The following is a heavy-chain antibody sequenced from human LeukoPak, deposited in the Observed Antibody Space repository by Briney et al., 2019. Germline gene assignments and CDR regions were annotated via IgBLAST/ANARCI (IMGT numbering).Heavy chain of an antibody. Sequence: PGGSLRLSCAASGFTFSSYSMNWVRQAPGKGLEWVSSISSSSSYIYYADSVKGRFTISRDNAKNSLYLQMNSLRAEDTAVYYCARENDYGDYGDFDYWGRGTLVTVSS. D-gene: IGHD4-17*01. CDR1: GFTFSSYS. CDR2: ISSSSSYI. V-gene: IGHV3-21*01. CDR3: ARENDYGDYGDFDY. J-gene: IGHJ4*02.